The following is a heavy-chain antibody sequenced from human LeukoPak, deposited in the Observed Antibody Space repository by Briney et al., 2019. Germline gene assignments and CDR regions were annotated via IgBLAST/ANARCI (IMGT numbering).Heavy chain of an antibody. CDR1: GFTFSSYA. Sequence: AGGSLRLSCAASGFTFSSYAMSWVRQAPGKGLEWVSAISGSGGSTYYADSVKGRFTISRDNSKNTLYLQMNSLRAEDTAVYYCAKDRVGLWFGELFFDYWGQGTLVTVSS. CDR2: ISGSGGST. D-gene: IGHD3-10*01. V-gene: IGHV3-23*01. CDR3: AKDRVGLWFGELFFDY. J-gene: IGHJ4*02.